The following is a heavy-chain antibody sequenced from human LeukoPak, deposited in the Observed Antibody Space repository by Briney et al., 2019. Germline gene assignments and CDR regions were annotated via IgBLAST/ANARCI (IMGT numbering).Heavy chain of an antibody. D-gene: IGHD3-10*01. Sequence: ASVKVSCKASGYTFTSYGISWVRQAPGQGLEWMGWISAYNGNTNYAQKLHGRVTMTTDTSTSTAYMELRSLRSDDTAVYYCARAVITMVRGVIITGYYYYYGMDVWGQGTTVTVSS. CDR2: ISAYNGNT. CDR1: GYTFTSYG. J-gene: IGHJ6*02. CDR3: ARAVITMVRGVIITGYYYYYGMDV. V-gene: IGHV1-18*01.